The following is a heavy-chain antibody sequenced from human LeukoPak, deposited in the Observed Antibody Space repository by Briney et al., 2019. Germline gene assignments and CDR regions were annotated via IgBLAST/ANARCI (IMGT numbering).Heavy chain of an antibody. CDR1: GGSISSYY. J-gene: IGHJ4*02. D-gene: IGHD1-26*01. CDR2: IYYSGST. V-gene: IGHV4-59*08. CDR3: ARLASGSYGPLTPFDY. Sequence: ETLSLTCTVSGGSISSYYWSWIRQPPGKGLEWIGDIYYSGSTNYNPSLKSRVTISVDTSKNQFSLRLSSVTAADTAVYYSARLASGSYGPLTPFDYWGQGTLVTVSS.